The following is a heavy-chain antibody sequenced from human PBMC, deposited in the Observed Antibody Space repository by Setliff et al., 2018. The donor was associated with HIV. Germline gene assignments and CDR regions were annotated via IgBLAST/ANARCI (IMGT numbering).Heavy chain of an antibody. CDR3: ARAGGGATDQAFDI. Sequence: ASVKVSCKAFGYTFTSYFLHWVRQAPGQGLEWLGIIDPNGGATNNAQKLQGRLTVTTDTSTSTLYMELSNLRSDDTAVYYCARAGGGATDQAFDIWGQGTMVTVSS. D-gene: IGHD2-2*01. CDR1: GYTFTSYF. J-gene: IGHJ3*02. V-gene: IGHV1-46*01. CDR2: IDPNGGAT.